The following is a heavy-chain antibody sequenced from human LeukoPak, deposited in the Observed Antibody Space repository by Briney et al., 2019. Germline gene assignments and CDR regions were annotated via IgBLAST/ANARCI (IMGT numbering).Heavy chain of an antibody. CDR3: ARGSDIVATFD. V-gene: IGHV4-59*08. CDR2: IYYSGST. Sequence: SETLSLTCTVSGGSISSYYWSWIRQPPGKGLEWIGYIYYSGSTNYNPSLKSRVTISVDTSKNQFSLKLSSVTAADTAVYYCARGSDIVATFDWGQGTLVTVSS. J-gene: IGHJ4*02. CDR1: GGSISSYY. D-gene: IGHD5-12*01.